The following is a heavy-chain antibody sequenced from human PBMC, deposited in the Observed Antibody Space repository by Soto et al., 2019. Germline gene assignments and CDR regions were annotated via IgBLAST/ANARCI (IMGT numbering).Heavy chain of an antibody. CDR3: TRGPIGRVAAI. Sequence: QVQLQASGPGLVKPSQTLSLTCTVSGGSFSSGSYSWSWIRQLPGRGLAWMGYIYDSGSTFYRTSLNILFNILMDRSKNQFSLELNSVTAADTSVDYCTRGPIGRVAAIGGQGTVVTASS. V-gene: IGHV4-31*01. J-gene: IGHJ3*02. D-gene: IGHD2-15*01. CDR2: IYDSGST. CDR1: GGSFSSGSYS.